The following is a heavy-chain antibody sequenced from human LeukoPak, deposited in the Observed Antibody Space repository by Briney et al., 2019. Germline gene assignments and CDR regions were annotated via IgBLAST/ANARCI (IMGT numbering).Heavy chain of an antibody. Sequence: SETLSLTCTVSGGSISNYYWSWIRQPPGKGLEWIGYIYYSGSTNYNPSLKSRVTISVDTSKNQFSLKLRSVTAADTAVYYCARVGVGDGILTGWEGEYYFDYWGQGTLVTVSS. CDR3: ARVGVGDGILTGWEGEYYFDY. J-gene: IGHJ4*02. CDR1: GGSISNYY. CDR2: IYYSGST. D-gene: IGHD3-9*01. V-gene: IGHV4-59*12.